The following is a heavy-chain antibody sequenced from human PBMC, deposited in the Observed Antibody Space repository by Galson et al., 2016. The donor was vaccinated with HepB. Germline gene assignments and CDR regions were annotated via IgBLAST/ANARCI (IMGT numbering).Heavy chain of an antibody. V-gene: IGHV3-23*01. CDR2: ISGDGGRT. Sequence: SLRLSCADSRGTFSTFAMSWVRQAPGKGLEWVSTISGDGGRTYSADSVKGRFTISRDNSKKTLYLQMNSLRAEDTAIYYCAKGGFCISASGPLEYWGQGTLVTVSS. CDR3: AKGGFCISASGPLEY. D-gene: IGHD2-2*01. CDR1: RGTFSTFA. J-gene: IGHJ4*02.